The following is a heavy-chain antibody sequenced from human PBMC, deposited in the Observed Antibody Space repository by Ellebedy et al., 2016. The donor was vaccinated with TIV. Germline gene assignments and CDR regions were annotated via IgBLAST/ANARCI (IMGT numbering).Heavy chain of an antibody. J-gene: IGHJ4*02. D-gene: IGHD2-15*01. V-gene: IGHV3-23*01. Sequence: GESLKISCAASGFTFSSYAMSWVRQAPGKGLEWVSAISGSGGSTYYADSVKGRFTISRDNSKNTLSLQMNNVRAEDTAVYYCAKALLHDHWGQGTLVTVSS. CDR1: GFTFSSYA. CDR3: AKALLHDH. CDR2: ISGSGGST.